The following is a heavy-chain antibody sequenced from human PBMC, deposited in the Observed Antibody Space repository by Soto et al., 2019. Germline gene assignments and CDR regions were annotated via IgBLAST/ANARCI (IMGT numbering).Heavy chain of an antibody. CDR2: ISYDGSNK. CDR3: VRYLQQPDV. D-gene: IGHD6-13*01. Sequence: QVQLVESGGGVVQPGRSLRLSCAASGFTFSSYAMHWVRQAPGKGLEWVAVISYDGSNKYYADSVKGRFTISRDNSKNTMYLPLNTLRTEDTTVYYCVRYLQQPDVWGQGTTITVSS. CDR1: GFTFSSYA. J-gene: IGHJ6*02. V-gene: IGHV3-30-3*01.